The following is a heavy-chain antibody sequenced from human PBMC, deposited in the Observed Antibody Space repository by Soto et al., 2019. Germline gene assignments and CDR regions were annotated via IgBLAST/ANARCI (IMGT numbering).Heavy chain of an antibody. J-gene: IGHJ4*02. CDR1: GGSFRGYF. D-gene: IGHD1-7*01. CDR3: ARGISVRDAPGNYHFDS. CDR2: INHSGSS. V-gene: IGHV4-34*01. Sequence: QVQLQQWGAGLLKPSDTLSLTCAVYGGSFRGYFWTWIRQAPGKGLEWIGEINHSGSSNQNPSLKSRVSISVDTSKNQFSLKLRSVTAADTAVYYCARGISVRDAPGNYHFDSWGQGTLVIVSS.